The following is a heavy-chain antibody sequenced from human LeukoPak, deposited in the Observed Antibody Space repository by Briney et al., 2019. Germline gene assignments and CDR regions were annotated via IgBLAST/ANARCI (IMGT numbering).Heavy chain of an antibody. Sequence: SVKVSCKASGGTFSSYAISWVRQAPGQGLEWMGGIIPIFGTANYAQKFQGRVTTTADESTSTAYMELSSLRSEDTAVYYCARLFSERLVRRGYYYYMDVWGKGTTVTVSS. V-gene: IGHV1-69*13. CDR2: IIPIFGTA. CDR3: ARLFSERLVRRGYYYYMDV. D-gene: IGHD6-6*01. J-gene: IGHJ6*03. CDR1: GGTFSSYA.